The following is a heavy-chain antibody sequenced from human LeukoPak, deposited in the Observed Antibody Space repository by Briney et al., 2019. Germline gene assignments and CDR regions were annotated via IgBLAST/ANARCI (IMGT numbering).Heavy chain of an antibody. CDR3: ARGDASMAAGFNY. CDR1: GFTFTNYW. V-gene: IGHV5-51*01. CDR2: IYPGDSDT. J-gene: IGHJ4*01. Sequence: GESLKTPCQTSGFTFTNYWIGWVRQMPGKGLEWMGIIYPGDSDTKYCPFFRGQGTMSADKSTSTAYLQWGSLKASDTAMYFCARGDASMAAGFNYWGQGTLVTVSS. D-gene: IGHD6-6*01.